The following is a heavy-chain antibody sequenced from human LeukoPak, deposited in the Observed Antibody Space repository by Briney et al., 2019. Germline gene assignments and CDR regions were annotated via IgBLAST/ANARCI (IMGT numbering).Heavy chain of an antibody. CDR1: GYSISSGYY. Sequence: SETLSLTCTVSGYSISSGYYWGWIRQPPGKGLEWIGSIYHSGSTYYNPSLKSRVTISVDTSKKQFSLNLISVTAADTAVYYCARSPGYAYGYAFDIWGQGTMVTVSS. V-gene: IGHV4-38-2*02. D-gene: IGHD5-18*01. J-gene: IGHJ3*02. CDR2: IYHSGST. CDR3: ARSPGYAYGYAFDI.